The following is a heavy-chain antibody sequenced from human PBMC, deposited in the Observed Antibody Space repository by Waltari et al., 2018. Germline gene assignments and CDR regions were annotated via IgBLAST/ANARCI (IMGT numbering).Heavy chain of an antibody. CDR3: ASIAGYFDY. CDR2: INHSGST. V-gene: IGHV4-34*01. D-gene: IGHD6-13*01. Sequence: QVQLQQWGAGLLKPSETLSLTCAVYGGSFSGYYWSWIRQPPGKGLEWIGEINHSGSTNYNPSLKSRVTISVDTSTSTVYMELSSLRSEDTAVYYCASIAGYFDYWGQGTLVTVSS. CDR1: GGSFSGYY. J-gene: IGHJ4*02.